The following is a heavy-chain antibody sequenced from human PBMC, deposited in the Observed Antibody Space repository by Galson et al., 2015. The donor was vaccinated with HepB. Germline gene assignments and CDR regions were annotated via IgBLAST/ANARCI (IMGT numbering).Heavy chain of an antibody. J-gene: IGHJ4*02. CDR3: AKDGRIAEVRRVDY. CDR1: GFTFSSYA. CDR2: ISGSGGST. V-gene: IGHV3-23*01. D-gene: IGHD6-13*01. Sequence: SLRLSCAASGFTFSSYAMSWVRQAPGKGLEWVSAISGSGGSTYYADSVKGRFTISRDNSKNTLYLQMNSLRAEDTAVYYCAKDGRIAEVRRVDYWGQGTLVTVSS.